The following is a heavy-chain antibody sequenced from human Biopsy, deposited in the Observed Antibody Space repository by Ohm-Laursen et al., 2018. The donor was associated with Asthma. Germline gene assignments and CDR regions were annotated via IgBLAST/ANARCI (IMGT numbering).Heavy chain of an antibody. J-gene: IGHJ4*02. CDR2: ISYDGSNK. V-gene: IGHV3-30-3*01. Sequence: SLRLSCTASGFTFSSYAMHWVRQAPGKGLEWVAVISYDGSNKYYADSVKGRFTISRDNSKNTLYLQMNSLRAEDTAVYCCTTDALLYSSADYWGQGTLVTVSS. CDR1: GFTFSSYA. CDR3: TTDALLYSSADY. D-gene: IGHD2-8*01.